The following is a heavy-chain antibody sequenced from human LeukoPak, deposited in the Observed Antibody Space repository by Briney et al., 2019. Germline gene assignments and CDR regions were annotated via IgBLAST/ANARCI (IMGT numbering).Heavy chain of an antibody. D-gene: IGHD3-10*01. Sequence: SETLSLTCTVSGGSISSGSYYWSWIRQPAGKGLEWIGRIYTSGSTNYNPSLKSRVTISVDTSKNQFSLKLSSVTAADTAVYYCARGSSPPKTSGSYYSARHYYYYMDVWGKGTTVTVSS. CDR3: ARGSSPPKTSGSYYSARHYYYYMDV. CDR1: GGSISSGSYY. J-gene: IGHJ6*03. CDR2: IYTSGST. V-gene: IGHV4-61*02.